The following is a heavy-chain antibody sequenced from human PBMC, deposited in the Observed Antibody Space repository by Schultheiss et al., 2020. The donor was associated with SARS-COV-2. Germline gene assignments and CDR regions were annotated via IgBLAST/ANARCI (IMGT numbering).Heavy chain of an antibody. CDR3: ARVPIRRYYDTSVFYFHSLRDAFDI. J-gene: IGHJ3*02. CDR2: RSYSGIS. Sequence: SETLSLTCAVYGWSFSGYYWSWIRQPPVKGLEWIAYRSYSGISKYNPSLGSRVTILLDTSKNQFSLKVSSVTAADTAVYYCARVPIRRYYDTSVFYFHSLRDAFDIWGQGKVATV. V-gene: IGHV4-34*01. CDR1: GWSFSGYY. D-gene: IGHD3-22*01.